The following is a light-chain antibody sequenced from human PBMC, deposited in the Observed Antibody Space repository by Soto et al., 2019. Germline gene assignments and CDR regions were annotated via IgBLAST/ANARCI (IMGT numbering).Light chain of an antibody. CDR2: GAS. CDR1: QSVSSN. V-gene: IGKV3-15*01. J-gene: IGKJ5*01. CDR3: QQFHNWPPIT. Sequence: EIVMTHSPATLSVSPCERATLSFSASQSVSSNLAWYQQKPGQAPRLLIYGASTRATGIPARFSGSGSGTEFTLTISSLQSEDFAVYYCQQFHNWPPITFGQGTRLEIK.